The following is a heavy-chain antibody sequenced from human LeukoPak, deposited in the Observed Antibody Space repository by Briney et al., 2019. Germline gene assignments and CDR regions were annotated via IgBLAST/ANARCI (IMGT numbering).Heavy chain of an antibody. Sequence: ASVRVSCKASGYTFTGYYIHWVRQAPRQGLEWMGWINPNSGGTNYAQKFQGWVTMTRDTSISTAYMELSRLRSDDTAVYYCARAEVRGVIITEMNYWGQGTPVTVSS. V-gene: IGHV1-2*04. D-gene: IGHD3-10*01. J-gene: IGHJ4*02. CDR3: ARAEVRGVIITEMNY. CDR1: GYTFTGYY. CDR2: INPNSGGT.